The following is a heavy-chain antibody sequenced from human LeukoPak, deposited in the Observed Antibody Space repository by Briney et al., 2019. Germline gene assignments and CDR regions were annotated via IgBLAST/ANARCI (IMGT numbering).Heavy chain of an antibody. Sequence: SETLSLTCTVSGGSITSYYWNWIRQPPGKGLEWIGYIYYSGSTNYNPSLKSRVTKSVDTSKNQFSLKLSSVTAADTAVYYCARGRDGYNYGTLWFDPWGQGTLVTVSS. V-gene: IGHV4-59*01. D-gene: IGHD5-24*01. CDR3: ARGRDGYNYGTLWFDP. J-gene: IGHJ5*02. CDR2: IYYSGST. CDR1: GGSITSYY.